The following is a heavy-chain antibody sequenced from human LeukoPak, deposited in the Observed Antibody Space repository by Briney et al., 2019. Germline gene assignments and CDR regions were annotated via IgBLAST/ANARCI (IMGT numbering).Heavy chain of an antibody. J-gene: IGHJ4*02. V-gene: IGHV3-48*03. CDR1: GFTFSSYE. Sequence: GGSLRLSCAASGFTFSSYEMNWVRQAPGQGLEWVSYISSSGSTIYYADSVKGRFTISRDNAKNSLYLQMNSLRAEDTAIYYCARGGYNWNDRFDYWGQGTLVTVSS. CDR3: ARGGYNWNDRFDY. CDR2: ISSSGSTI. D-gene: IGHD1-1*01.